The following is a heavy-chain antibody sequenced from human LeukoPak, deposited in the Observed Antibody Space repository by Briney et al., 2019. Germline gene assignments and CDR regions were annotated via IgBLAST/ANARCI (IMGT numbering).Heavy chain of an antibody. CDR3: ARGLSGYYYFFDY. V-gene: IGHV4-39*07. D-gene: IGHD3-22*01. CDR2: IYYSGST. CDR1: GGSISSSSYY. J-gene: IGHJ4*02. Sequence: SETLSLTRTVSGGSISSSSYYWGWIRQPPGKGLEWIGSIYYSGSTYYNPSLKSRVTISVDTSKNQFSLKLSSVTAADTAVYYCARGLSGYYYFFDYWGQGTLVTVSS.